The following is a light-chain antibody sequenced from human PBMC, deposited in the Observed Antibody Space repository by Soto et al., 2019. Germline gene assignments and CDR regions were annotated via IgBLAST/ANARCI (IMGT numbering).Light chain of an antibody. CDR2: DAS. V-gene: IGKV3-11*01. CDR3: QQRSNWPPDT. Sequence: EIVLTQSPATLSLSPGERATLSCRASQSVSSYLAWYQQKPGQAPRLLIYDASNMATVIPASYSGSGSGTGFTVTISSLLPEDFAVYYCQQRSNWPPDTFGQGTKLEIK. CDR1: QSVSSY. J-gene: IGKJ2*01.